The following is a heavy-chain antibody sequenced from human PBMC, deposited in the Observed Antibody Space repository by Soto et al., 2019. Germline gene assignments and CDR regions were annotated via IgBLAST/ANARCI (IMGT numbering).Heavy chain of an antibody. V-gene: IGHV1-18*04. CDR2: IRAYTGNT. Sequence: QVQLVQSGAEVKKPGASVKGSCKASGYTFTSYGISWVGQAPGQGREWMGWIRAYTGNTNYAQKHQGRVTMTTDTSTSTAYMALRSLRSDDTAVYYCARAAGYYYYGLDVWGQVTTVTVSS. D-gene: IGHD6-13*01. CDR1: GYTFTSYG. CDR3: ARAAGYYYYGLDV. J-gene: IGHJ6*02.